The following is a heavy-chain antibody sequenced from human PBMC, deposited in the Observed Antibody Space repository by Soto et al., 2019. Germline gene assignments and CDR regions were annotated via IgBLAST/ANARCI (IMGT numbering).Heavy chain of an antibody. CDR2: ISPFNGNT. Sequence: GASVKVSCKATGYTFASYHIGWVQQAPGQGLEWMGWISPFNGNTNYAQNLQGRVTMTTDTSTTTAYMELRSLRSDDTAMYYCARENPTVAYDYWGQGTLVTVSS. CDR1: GYTFASYH. V-gene: IGHV1-18*01. J-gene: IGHJ4*02. D-gene: IGHD6-19*01. CDR3: ARENPTVAYDY.